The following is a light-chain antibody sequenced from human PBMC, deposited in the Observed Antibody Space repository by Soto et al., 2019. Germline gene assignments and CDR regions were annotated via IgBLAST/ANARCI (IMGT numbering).Light chain of an antibody. CDR3: QSYDSSRSGYV. V-gene: IGLV1-40*01. J-gene: IGLJ1*01. CDR2: GIS. CDR1: SSNIGAGYD. Sequence: QSVLTQPPSVSGAPGQRVTISCTGSSSNIGAGYDVHWYQQLPGTAPKLLIYGISNRPSGVPDRFSGSKSDTSASLAITGLQAEDEADYYCQSYDSSRSGYVFGTGTKVTVL.